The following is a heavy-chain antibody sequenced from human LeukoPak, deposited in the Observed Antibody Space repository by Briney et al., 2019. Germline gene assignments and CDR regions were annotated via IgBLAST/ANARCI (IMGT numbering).Heavy chain of an antibody. CDR1: GFTFRSYS. CDR3: ARARYYYDSSGYYFDY. J-gene: IGHJ4*02. V-gene: IGHV3-48*02. D-gene: IGHD3-22*01. CDR2: ISSSSSTI. Sequence: GGSLRLSCAASGFTFRSYSMNWGRQAPGKGREWGSYISSSSSTIYYADSVKGRFTISRDNAKNSLYVQMNSLRDEDTAVYFCARARYYYDSSGYYFDYWGQGTLVTVSS.